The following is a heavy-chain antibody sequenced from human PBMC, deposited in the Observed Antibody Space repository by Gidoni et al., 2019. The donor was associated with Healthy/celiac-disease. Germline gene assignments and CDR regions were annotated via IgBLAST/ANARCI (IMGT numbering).Heavy chain of an antibody. Sequence: QVQLVESGGGVVQPGRSLRLSCAASGFTFSRYGMHWVRQAPGKGLEWVAVISYDGSNKYYADSVKGRVTISRDNSKNTLYLQMNSLRAEDTAVYYCAKDDPGTWNYDYWGQGTLVTVSS. D-gene: IGHD1-7*01. J-gene: IGHJ4*02. CDR3: AKDDPGTWNYDY. CDR1: GFTFSRYG. CDR2: ISYDGSNK. V-gene: IGHV3-30*18.